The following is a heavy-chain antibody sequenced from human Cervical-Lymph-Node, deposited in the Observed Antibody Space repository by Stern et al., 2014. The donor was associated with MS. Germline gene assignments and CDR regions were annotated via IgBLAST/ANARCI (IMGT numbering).Heavy chain of an antibody. J-gene: IGHJ4*02. CDR1: GFTFGDYA. D-gene: IGHD6-19*01. V-gene: IGHV3-49*04. CDR3: TRDDATGWTGPFDY. CDR2: IRSKAYSGTT. Sequence: EVQLVESGGGLVQPGRSLRLSCTASGFTFGDYAMAWVRQAPGKGLEWVGFIRSKAYSGTTEYAASVKGRFTISRDDSKSIAYLQMNSLKTEDTAVYYCTRDDATGWTGPFDYWGQGTLVTVSS.